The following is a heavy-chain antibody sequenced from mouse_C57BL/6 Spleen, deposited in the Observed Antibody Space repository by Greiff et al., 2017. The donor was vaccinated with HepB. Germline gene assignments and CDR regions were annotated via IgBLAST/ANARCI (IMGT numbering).Heavy chain of an antibody. J-gene: IGHJ1*03. Sequence: VKVVESGPGLVAPSQSLSITCTVSGFSLTSYAISWVRQPPGKGLEWLGVIWTGGGTNYNSALKSRLSISKDNSKSQVFLKMNSLQTDDTARYYCARLTVVAYWYFDVWGTGTTVTVSS. V-gene: IGHV2-9-1*01. D-gene: IGHD1-1*01. CDR3: ARLTVVAYWYFDV. CDR1: GFSLTSYA. CDR2: IWTGGGT.